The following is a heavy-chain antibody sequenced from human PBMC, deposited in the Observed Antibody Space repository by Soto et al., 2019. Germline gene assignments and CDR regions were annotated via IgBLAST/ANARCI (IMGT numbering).Heavy chain of an antibody. Sequence: SETLSLTCAVYGGSFGGYYWSWIRQPPGKGREWIGEINHSGSTNYNPSLKSGVTISVDTSKTQFSLTLSSVTAADTAVYYCARGRAYSNYYYYGMDVCGQGTTVTVSS. D-gene: IGHD2-21*01. CDR3: ARGRAYSNYYYYGMDV. CDR2: INHSGST. CDR1: GGSFGGYY. J-gene: IGHJ6*02. V-gene: IGHV4-34*01.